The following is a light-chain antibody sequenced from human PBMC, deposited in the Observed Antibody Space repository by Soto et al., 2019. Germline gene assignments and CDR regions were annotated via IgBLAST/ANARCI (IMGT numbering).Light chain of an antibody. J-gene: IGKJ4*01. CDR3: LQYNNWPPIT. CDR2: AAS. Sequence: AIQMTQSPSSLSASVGDRVTITCRASQGIRNDLDWFQQKPGKAPKLLIYAASNLQSGVPARFSGSGSGTDFTLTISSLQPEDFATYYCLQYNNWPPITFGGGTKVEIK. V-gene: IGKV1-6*01. CDR1: QGIRND.